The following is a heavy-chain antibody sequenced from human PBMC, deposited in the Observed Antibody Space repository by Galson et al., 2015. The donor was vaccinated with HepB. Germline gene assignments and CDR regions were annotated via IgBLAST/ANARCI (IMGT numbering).Heavy chain of an antibody. CDR1: GGTFSSYA. CDR2: IIPILGIA. D-gene: IGHD2-15*01. CDR3: ARTSLGVVVAASSRGYYYYYMDV. Sequence: SVKVSCKASGGTFSSYAISWVRQAPGQGLEWMGGIIPILGIANYAQKFQGRVTITADKSTSTAYMELSSLRSEDTAVYYCARTSLGVVVAASSRGYYYYYMDVWGKGTTVTVSS. V-gene: IGHV1-69*10. J-gene: IGHJ6*03.